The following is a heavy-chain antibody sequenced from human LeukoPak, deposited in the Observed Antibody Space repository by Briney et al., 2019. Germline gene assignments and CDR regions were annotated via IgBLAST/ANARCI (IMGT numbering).Heavy chain of an antibody. CDR3: ARDQHDIVVVAAATNNWFDP. J-gene: IGHJ5*02. Sequence: SETLSLTCTVSGGSISSYYWSWIRQPAGKGLEWIGRIYTSGSTNYNPSLKSRVTMSVDTSKNQFFLKLSSVTAADTAVYYCARDQHDIVVVAAATNNWFDPWGQGTLVTVSS. CDR2: IYTSGST. D-gene: IGHD2-15*01. V-gene: IGHV4-4*07. CDR1: GGSISSYY.